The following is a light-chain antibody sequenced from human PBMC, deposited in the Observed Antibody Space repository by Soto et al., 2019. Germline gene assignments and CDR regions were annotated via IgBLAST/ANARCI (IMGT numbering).Light chain of an antibody. Sequence: EIVLTQSPGTLSLSPGERVTLSCRASQSVSSTYLAWYQQKPGQAPRLLIYGASSRATAIPDRFSGSGSGTDFTITISRLEPEDFAVYYCHQYGSSPLTFGRGTKLEIK. V-gene: IGKV3-20*01. CDR2: GAS. CDR3: HQYGSSPLT. CDR1: QSVSSTY. J-gene: IGKJ2*01.